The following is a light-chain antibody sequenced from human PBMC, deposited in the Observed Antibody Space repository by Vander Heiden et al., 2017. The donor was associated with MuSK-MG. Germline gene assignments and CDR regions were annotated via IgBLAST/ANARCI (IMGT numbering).Light chain of an antibody. J-gene: IGKJ4*01. CDR2: DAS. CDR3: QQYENLPLT. CDR1: QDVINY. V-gene: IGKV1-33*01. Sequence: DIQMTQSPSSLSASVGDRVTITCQASQDVINYLNWYQQKSGKAPELLIYDASNLETGVPSRFSGSGFGTDFTFTISSLQPEDIATYYCQQYENLPLTFGGGTKVEIK.